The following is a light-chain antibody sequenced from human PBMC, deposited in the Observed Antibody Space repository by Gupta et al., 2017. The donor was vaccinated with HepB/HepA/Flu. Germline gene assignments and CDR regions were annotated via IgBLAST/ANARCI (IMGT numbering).Light chain of an antibody. CDR2: KTS. CDR1: QSVSTW. V-gene: IGKV1-5*03. Sequence: DIQLTQSPSTLSASVGDRVTITCRASQSVSTWLAWYQQKPGKAPNLLIYKTSSLQSGVPSRFSGSGSGTEFTLTISSLQSDDVATYYCQQYHSYPYTFGQGTKLEI. J-gene: IGKJ2*01. CDR3: QQYHSYPYT.